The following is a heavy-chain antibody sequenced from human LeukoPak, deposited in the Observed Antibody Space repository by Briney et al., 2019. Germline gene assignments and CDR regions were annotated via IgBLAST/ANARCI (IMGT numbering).Heavy chain of an antibody. CDR3: SRHRDGYNSPLDY. CDR1: GGSISRSGHY. J-gene: IGHJ4*02. CDR2: LHYSGST. Sequence: SETLSLTCTVSGGSISRSGHYWGWIRQPPGKGLEWIGSLHYSGSTYHNPSLKSRITISADTSNNQFSLKPSSVAAADTAVYYCSRHRDGYNSPLDYCGQGTLVTVSS. V-gene: IGHV4-39*01. D-gene: IGHD5-24*01.